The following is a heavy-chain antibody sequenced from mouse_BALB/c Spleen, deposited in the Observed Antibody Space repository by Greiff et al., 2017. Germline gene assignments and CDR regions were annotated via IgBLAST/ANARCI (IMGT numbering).Heavy chain of an antibody. Sequence: EVQLQQSGAELVKPGASVKLSCTASGFNIKDNYMHWVKQRPEQGLEWIGRIDPANGNTKYDPKFQGKATITADTSSNTAYLQLSSLTSEDTAVYYCALYATYAMDYWGQGTSVTVSS. CDR3: ALYATYAMDY. D-gene: IGHD2-12*01. V-gene: IGHV14-3*02. J-gene: IGHJ4*01. CDR2: IDPANGNT. CDR1: GFNIKDNY.